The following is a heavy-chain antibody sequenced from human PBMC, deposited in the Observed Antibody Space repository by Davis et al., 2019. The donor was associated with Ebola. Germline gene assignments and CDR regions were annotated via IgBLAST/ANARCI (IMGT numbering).Heavy chain of an antibody. CDR3: ARGDSYYDPSGYYAGPEAPDH. V-gene: IGHV4-34*01. CDR1: GGSFSGYY. Sequence: SETLSLTCAVYGGSFSGYYWIWIRQPPGKGLEWIGEINHRGSINYNPSLKSRVTISVDTSKNQFSLKLSSVTAADTAVYYCARGDSYYDPSGYYAGPEAPDHWGQGTLVSVSS. J-gene: IGHJ4*02. CDR2: INHRGSI. D-gene: IGHD3-22*01.